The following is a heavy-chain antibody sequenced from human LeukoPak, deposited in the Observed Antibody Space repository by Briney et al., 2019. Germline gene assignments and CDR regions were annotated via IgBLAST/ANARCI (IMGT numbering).Heavy chain of an antibody. CDR1: GGSVSSGSYY. CDR3: ARGSNTAMAYYYYYGMDV. CDR2: IYYSGST. D-gene: IGHD5-18*01. V-gene: IGHV4-61*01. Sequence: SETLSLTCTVSGGSVSSGSYYWSWIRQPPGKGLEWIGYIYYSGSTNYNPSLKSRVTISVDTSKNQFSLKLSSVTAADTAVYYCARGSNTAMAYYYYYGMDVWGQGTTVTVSS. J-gene: IGHJ6*02.